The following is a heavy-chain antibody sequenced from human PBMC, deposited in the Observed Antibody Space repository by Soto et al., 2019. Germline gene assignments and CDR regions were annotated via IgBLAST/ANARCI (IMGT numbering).Heavy chain of an antibody. J-gene: IGHJ4*02. Sequence: ESGGDLVQPGGSLRLSCAASGFTFSNYDMHWVRQATGKGLEWVSTISTAGNTYSPGSVKGRFTISRENAKNSLYLQMNSLRVDDTAVYYCARGRDSGLYYFDYWGRGTLVTVSS. V-gene: IGHV3-13*01. D-gene: IGHD2-21*01. CDR3: ARGRDSGLYYFDY. CDR1: GFTFSNYD. CDR2: ISTAGNT.